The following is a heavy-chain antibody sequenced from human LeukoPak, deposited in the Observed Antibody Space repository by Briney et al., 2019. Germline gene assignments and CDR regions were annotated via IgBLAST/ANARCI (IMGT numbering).Heavy chain of an antibody. Sequence: PSETLSLTCIVSGGSISSYYWSWIRQPAGKGLEWIGRIYTSGSTNYNPSLKSRVTMSVDTSKNQFSLKLSSVTAADTAVYYCAREEMDCSSTSCYWFWFDPWGQGTLVTVSS. J-gene: IGHJ5*02. CDR3: AREEMDCSSTSCYWFWFDP. CDR2: IYTSGST. D-gene: IGHD2-2*01. V-gene: IGHV4-4*07. CDR1: GGSISSYY.